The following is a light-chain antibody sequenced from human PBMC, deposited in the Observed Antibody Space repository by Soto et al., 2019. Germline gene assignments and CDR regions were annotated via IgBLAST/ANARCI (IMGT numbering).Light chain of an antibody. CDR2: AAS. V-gene: IGKV1-8*01. Sequence: AIRMTQSPSSLSASTGDIVTITFRASHFISIYLALYQQKPGKAPKLLIYAASTLQSGVPSRFSGSGSGTDSTLTISCLQSEDFATYYCQQYYSYPLTFGGGTKVDIK. J-gene: IGKJ4*01. CDR3: QQYYSYPLT. CDR1: HFISIY.